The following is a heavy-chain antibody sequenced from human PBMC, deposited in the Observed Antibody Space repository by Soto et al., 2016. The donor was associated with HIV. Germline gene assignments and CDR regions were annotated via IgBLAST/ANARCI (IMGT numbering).Heavy chain of an antibody. J-gene: IGHJ6*03. D-gene: IGHD5-12*01. CDR1: GYTFTDYY. V-gene: IGHV1-2*02. Sequence: QVQLVQSGAEVKKPGASVKVSCKASGYTFTDYYMHWVRQAPGQGLEWMGWINPKSGGTNSAQTFQGRVTMTRDTSITTAYMELSRLTSDDTAVYYCARQYTGYDLYYYFYMDVWGKGTTVTVSS. CDR2: INPKSGGT. CDR3: ARQYTGYDLYYYFYMDV.